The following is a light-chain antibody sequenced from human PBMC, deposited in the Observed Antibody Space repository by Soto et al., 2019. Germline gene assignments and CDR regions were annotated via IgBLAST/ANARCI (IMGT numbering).Light chain of an antibody. V-gene: IGKV3-15*01. CDR3: QQYDKWPRT. CDR1: QSVSSN. Sequence: EVVMTQSPATLSVSPGDRATLSCRASQSVSSNVAWYQQKPGQAPRLLIYDASTRATGIPARFSGSGSGAEYTLTISSLQSEDFAVYYCQQYDKWPRTFGQGTKVDIK. CDR2: DAS. J-gene: IGKJ1*01.